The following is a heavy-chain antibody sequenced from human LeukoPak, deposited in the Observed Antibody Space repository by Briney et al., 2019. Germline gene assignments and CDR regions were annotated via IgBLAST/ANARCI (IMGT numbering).Heavy chain of an antibody. J-gene: IGHJ4*02. V-gene: IGHV3-21*01. CDR2: ISSSSSYI. CDR1: GFTFSSYS. CDR3: ARYSSGWYYFDY. Sequence: GGSLRLSCAASGFTFSSYSMNWVRPAPRKGLEWVSCISSSSSYIYYADSVKGRFTISRDNAKNSRYLQMSSLRAEDTAVYYCARYSSGWYYFDYWGQGTLVTVSS. D-gene: IGHD6-19*01.